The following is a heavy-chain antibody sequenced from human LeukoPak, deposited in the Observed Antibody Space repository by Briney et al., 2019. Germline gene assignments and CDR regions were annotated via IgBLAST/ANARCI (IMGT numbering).Heavy chain of an antibody. CDR3: ARDGSGFDY. CDR1: GFTFSSYE. J-gene: IGHJ4*02. CDR2: ISSSSSYI. V-gene: IGHV3-21*05. D-gene: IGHD3-10*01. Sequence: GGSLRLSCAASGFTFSSYEMNWVRQGPGKGLEWVSYISSSSSYIYYADSVKGRFTISRDNAKNSLYLQMNSLRAEDTAVYYCARDGSGFDYWGQGTLVTVSS.